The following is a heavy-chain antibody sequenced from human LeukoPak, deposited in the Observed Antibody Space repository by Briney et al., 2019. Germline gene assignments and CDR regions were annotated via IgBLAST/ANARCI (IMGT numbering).Heavy chain of an antibody. J-gene: IGHJ6*03. Sequence: GGSLRLSCAASGFTFSSYSMNWVRQAPGKGLEWVSSISSSSSYIYYADSVKGRFAISRDNSKNTLYLQMNSLRAEDTAVYYCAKTLAYCGGDCYPGGYYYYYMDAWGKGTTVTISS. V-gene: IGHV3-21*01. CDR3: AKTLAYCGGDCYPGGYYYYYMDA. D-gene: IGHD2-21*02. CDR1: GFTFSSYS. CDR2: ISSSSSYI.